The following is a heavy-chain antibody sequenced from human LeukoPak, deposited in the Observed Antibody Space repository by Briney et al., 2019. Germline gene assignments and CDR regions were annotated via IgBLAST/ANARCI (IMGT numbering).Heavy chain of an antibody. CDR3: ARAPAVVPAIAIGGFDI. V-gene: IGHV4-59*01. CDR2: IYSSGDT. J-gene: IGHJ3*02. CDR1: GGSFSSYY. Sequence: SETLSLTCTVFGGSFSSYYWGWIRQSPGKGLEWIAYIYSSGDTNYNPSLKSRVAISIDTSKNQFFLNLSFVTAADTAVYYCARAPAVVPAIAIGGFDIWGHGTLVTVSS. D-gene: IGHD2-21*02.